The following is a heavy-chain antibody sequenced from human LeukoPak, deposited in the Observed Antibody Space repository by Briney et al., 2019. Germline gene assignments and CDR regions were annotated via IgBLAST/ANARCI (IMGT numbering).Heavy chain of an antibody. CDR2: IYYSGST. CDR3: ARGRSSGWYGPVDY. Sequence: SETLSLTCTVSGGSISSYYWSWIRQPPGKGLEWIGYIYYSGSTNYNPPLKSRVTISVDTSKNQFSLKLSSVTAADTAVYYCARGRSSGWYGPVDYWGQGTLVTVSS. CDR1: GGSISSYY. V-gene: IGHV4-59*01. J-gene: IGHJ4*02. D-gene: IGHD6-19*01.